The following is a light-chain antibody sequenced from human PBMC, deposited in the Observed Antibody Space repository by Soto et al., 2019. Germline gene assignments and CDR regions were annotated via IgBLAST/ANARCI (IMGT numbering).Light chain of an antibody. Sequence: QSAPTQPPSVSGAPGQRVTISCTGSSSNIGAGYDVHWYQQFPGTAPKLLIYGNSNRPSGVPARFSGSKSGSSASLAITGLQAEDEADYYCQSYDSSLTGPKVLFGGGTKLTVL. CDR3: QSYDSSLTGPKVL. CDR1: SSNIGAGYD. J-gene: IGLJ2*01. V-gene: IGLV1-40*01. CDR2: GNS.